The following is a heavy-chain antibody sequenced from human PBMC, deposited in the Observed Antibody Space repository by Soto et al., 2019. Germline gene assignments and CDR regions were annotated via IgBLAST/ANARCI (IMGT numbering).Heavy chain of an antibody. CDR2: INHSGST. Sequence: PSETLSLTCAVYVGSFSGYYWSWIRQPPGKGLEWIGEINHSGSTNYNPSLKSRVTIPVDTSKNQFSLKLSSVTAADTAVYYCARRSCTNGVCYYFDYWGQGTLVTVSS. J-gene: IGHJ4*02. CDR3: ARRSCTNGVCYYFDY. CDR1: VGSFSGYY. V-gene: IGHV4-34*01. D-gene: IGHD2-8*01.